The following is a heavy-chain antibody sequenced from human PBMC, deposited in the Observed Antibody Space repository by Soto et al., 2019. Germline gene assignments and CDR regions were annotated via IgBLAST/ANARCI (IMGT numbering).Heavy chain of an antibody. J-gene: IGHJ5*02. V-gene: IGHV4-30-4*01. CDR2: IHYSGST. CDR1: GGSISSGDFY. CDR3: ATFTISGDYTGRKFDP. D-gene: IGHD4-17*01. Sequence: QVQLQESGPGLVKPSQTLSLTCTVSGGSISSGDFYWSWIRQPPGKGLEWIGYIHYSGSTFYNPSLESRVTISVDTSKNQFSLKLSSVSAADTAVYYCATFTISGDYTGRKFDPWGQGTLVTVSS.